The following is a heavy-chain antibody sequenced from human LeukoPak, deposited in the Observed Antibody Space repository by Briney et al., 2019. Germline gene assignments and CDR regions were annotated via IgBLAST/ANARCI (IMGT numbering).Heavy chain of an antibody. Sequence: SETLSLTCTVSGGSISSYYWTWIRQPPGKGLEWIGYIFYSGGSNYNPSLKSRVTISVDTSENHFSLKLSSVTAADTAVYYCARLGSTFDIWGQGTMVTVSP. V-gene: IGHV4-59*08. D-gene: IGHD2-2*01. J-gene: IGHJ3*02. CDR3: ARLGSTFDI. CDR2: IFYSGGS. CDR1: GGSISSYY.